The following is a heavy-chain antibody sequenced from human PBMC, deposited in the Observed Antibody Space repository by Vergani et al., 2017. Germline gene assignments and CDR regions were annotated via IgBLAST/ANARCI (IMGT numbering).Heavy chain of an antibody. CDR1: GGSISSYY. CDR3: ARERGWNWSSTSCYPYYMDV. Sequence: QVQLQESGPGLVKPSETLSLTCTVSGGSISSYYWSWIRQPPGKGLEWIGYIYYSGSTNYNPSLKSRVTISVDTSKNQFSLKLSSVTAADTAVYYCARERGWNWSSTSCYPYYMDVWGKGTTVTVSS. D-gene: IGHD2-2*01. J-gene: IGHJ6*03. CDR2: IYYSGST. V-gene: IGHV4-59*01.